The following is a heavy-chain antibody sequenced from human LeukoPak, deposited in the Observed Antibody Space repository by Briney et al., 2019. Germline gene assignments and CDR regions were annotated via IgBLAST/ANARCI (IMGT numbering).Heavy chain of an antibody. CDR1: GGSISSGGYY. V-gene: IGHV4-31*03. CDR3: AREGGSYGSFDY. J-gene: IGHJ4*02. D-gene: IGHD1-26*01. Sequence: PSETLSLTCTVSGGSISSGGYYWSWIRQHPGKGLEWIGYIYYSGSTYYNPSLKSRVTISVDTSKNQFSLKLSSVTAADTAVYYCAREGGSYGSFDYWGQGILVTVSS. CDR2: IYYSGST.